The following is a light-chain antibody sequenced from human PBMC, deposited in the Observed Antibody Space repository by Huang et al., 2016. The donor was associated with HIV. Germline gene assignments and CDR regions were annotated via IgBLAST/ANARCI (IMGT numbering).Light chain of an antibody. CDR3: QQYYNWPPYT. CDR1: QSVSTN. Sequence: VMTQSPATLSLSPGERATLSCRASQSVSTNLAWYQQKPGQAPRLLIYGASTRATGSPGRFSGSGSGTEFTLTISSLQSEDFVVYYCQQYYNWPPYTFGQGTKLEIK. V-gene: IGKV3-15*01. J-gene: IGKJ2*01. CDR2: GAS.